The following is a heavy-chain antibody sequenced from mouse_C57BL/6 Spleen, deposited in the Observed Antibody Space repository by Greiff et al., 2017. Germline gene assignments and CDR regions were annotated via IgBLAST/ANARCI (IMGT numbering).Heavy chain of an antibody. CDR2: FYPGSGSI. Sequence: QVQLQQSGAELVKPGASVKLSCKASGYTFTEYTIHWVKQRSGQGLEWIGWFYPGSGSIKYNEKFKDKATLTADKSSSTVYMELSRLTSEDSAVYFCARHEEGGYYYGPYAMDYWGQGTSVTVSS. J-gene: IGHJ4*01. D-gene: IGHD1-1*01. CDR3: ARHEEGGYYYGPYAMDY. V-gene: IGHV1-62-2*01. CDR1: GYTFTEYT.